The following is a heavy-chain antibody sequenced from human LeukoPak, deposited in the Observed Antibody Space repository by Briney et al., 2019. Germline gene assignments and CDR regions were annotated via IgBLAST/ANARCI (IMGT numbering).Heavy chain of an antibody. CDR3: ARITGHYGRESYYYFYYMDV. D-gene: IGHD4-17*01. CDR2: IYYSGNT. Sequence: SETLSLTCTVSGGSISSSTYRWGWIRQPPGKGMEWIGNIYYSGNTYYNPSLKSRVTISVDTSKNQFSLKLTSVTAADTAVYYCARITGHYGRESYYYFYYMDVWGKGTTVTVSS. J-gene: IGHJ6*03. CDR1: GGSISSSTYR. V-gene: IGHV4-39*01.